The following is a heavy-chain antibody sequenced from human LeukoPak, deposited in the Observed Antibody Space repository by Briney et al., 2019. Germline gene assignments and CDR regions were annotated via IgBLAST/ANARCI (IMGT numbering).Heavy chain of an antibody. CDR3: ARENNFGSGMDV. CDR1: GFTFSDYW. Sequence: PGGSLRLSCAASGFTFSDYWMHWVRQAPGKGLEWVAVVWYDGSNKYYADSVKGRFTISRDNSKNTLYLQMNSLRAEDTAVYYCARENNFGSGMDVWGQGTTVTVSS. D-gene: IGHD3-10*01. CDR2: VWYDGSNK. V-gene: IGHV3-33*08. J-gene: IGHJ6*02.